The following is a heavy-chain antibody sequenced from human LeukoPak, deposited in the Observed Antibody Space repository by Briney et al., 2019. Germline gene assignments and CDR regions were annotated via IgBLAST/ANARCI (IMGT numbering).Heavy chain of an antibody. CDR2: ISSSSSYI. V-gene: IGHV3-21*01. CDR1: GFTFSSYS. J-gene: IGHJ6*03. D-gene: IGHD1/OR15-1a*01. CDR3: ARSGESNWSNYYYYYYYMDV. Sequence: PGGSLRLSCAASGFTFSSYSMNWVRQAPGKGLEWVSSISSSSSYIYYADSVKGRFTISRDNAKNSLYLQMNSLRAEDTAVYYCARSGESNWSNYYYYYYYMDVWGKGTTVTVSS.